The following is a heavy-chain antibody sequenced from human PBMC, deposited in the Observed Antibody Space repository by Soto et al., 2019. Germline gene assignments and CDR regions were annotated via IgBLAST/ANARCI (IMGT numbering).Heavy chain of an antibody. V-gene: IGHV1-18*01. CDR2: ISAYNGNT. CDR3: ARVNAVTYYYDSSGYYGFDY. D-gene: IGHD3-22*01. Sequence: AASVKVSCKASGYTFTSYGISWVRQAPGQGLEWMGWISAYNGNTNYAQKLQGRVTMTTDTSTSTAYMELRSLRSDDTAVYYCARVNAVTYYYDSSGYYGFDYWGQGTLDTVSS. CDR1: GYTFTSYG. J-gene: IGHJ4*02.